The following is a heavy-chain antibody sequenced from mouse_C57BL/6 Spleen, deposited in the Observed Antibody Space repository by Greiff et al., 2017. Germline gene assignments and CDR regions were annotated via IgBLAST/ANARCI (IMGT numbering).Heavy chain of an antibody. D-gene: IGHD1-1*01. CDR3: ARVPYDPFAD. CDR1: GYSFTGYY. CDR2: INPSTGGT. Sequence: VQLKESGPELVKPGASVKISCKASGYSFTGYYMNWVKQSPEKSLEWIGEINPSTGGTTYNQKFKAKATLTVDKSSSTAYMQLKSLTSEDSAVYYCARVPYDPFADWGQGTLVTVSA. J-gene: IGHJ3*01. V-gene: IGHV1-42*01.